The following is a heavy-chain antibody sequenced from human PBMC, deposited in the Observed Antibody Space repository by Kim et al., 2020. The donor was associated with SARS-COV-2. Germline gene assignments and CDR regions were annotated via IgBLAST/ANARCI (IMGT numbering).Heavy chain of an antibody. Sequence: SETLSLTCTVSGGSISSSSYYWGWIRQPPGKGLEWIGSIYYSGSTYYNPSLKSRVTISVDTSKNQFSLKLSSVTAADTAVYYCARQPHIVVVPAAIAPYYTNDYWGQGTLVTVSS. CDR1: GGSISSSSYY. D-gene: IGHD2-2*01. J-gene: IGHJ4*02. V-gene: IGHV4-39*01. CDR2: IYYSGST. CDR3: ARQPHIVVVPAAIAPYYTNDY.